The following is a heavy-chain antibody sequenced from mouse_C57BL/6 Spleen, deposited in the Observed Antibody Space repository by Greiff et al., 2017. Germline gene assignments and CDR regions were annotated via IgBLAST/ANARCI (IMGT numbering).Heavy chain of an antibody. CDR1: GYAFTNYS. CDR3: ARDLLHDY. V-gene: IGHV1-54*01. CDR2: INPGSGGT. J-gene: IGHJ2*01. Sequence: QVQLQQSGAELVRPGTSVKVSCKASGYAFTNYSIEWVKQRPGQGLEWIGVINPGSGGTNYNEKFKGKATLTADKSSSTAYMQLSSLTSEDSAVYVCARDLLHDYWGQGTTLTVSS. D-gene: IGHD1-1*01.